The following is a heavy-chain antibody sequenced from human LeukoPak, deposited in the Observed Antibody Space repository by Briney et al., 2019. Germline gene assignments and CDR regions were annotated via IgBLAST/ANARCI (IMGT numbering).Heavy chain of an antibody. D-gene: IGHD2-21*02. V-gene: IGHV1-2*02. CDR2: FNPRSGAA. CDR1: GHTFTDYY. Sequence: ASVKASCKASGHTFTDYYLLRVRQAPGQGRECMGWFNPRSGAANTAQKFQGRVTMTRDTSISTVFMKLSRLRSDDTAVYYCARPNCPSGPDIQRAIDYWGQGTLVTVSS. CDR3: ARPNCPSGPDIQRAIDY. J-gene: IGHJ4*02.